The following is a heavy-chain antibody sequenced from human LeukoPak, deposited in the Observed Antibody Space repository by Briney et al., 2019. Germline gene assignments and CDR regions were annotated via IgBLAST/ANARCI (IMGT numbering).Heavy chain of an antibody. CDR2: ITGSGSTT. D-gene: IGHD3-16*01. CDR1: GFTFSTYA. Sequence: SEGSLRLSCAAAGFTFSTYAMTWVRQAPGKGLEWVSSITGSGSTTFYADSLKGQFTISRDNRKKTLYLHMNSLRADDTAVYYCAKSRVLFSSTWYPLDFWGQGTLVAVSS. J-gene: IGHJ4*02. CDR3: AKSRVLFSSTWYPLDF. V-gene: IGHV3-23*01.